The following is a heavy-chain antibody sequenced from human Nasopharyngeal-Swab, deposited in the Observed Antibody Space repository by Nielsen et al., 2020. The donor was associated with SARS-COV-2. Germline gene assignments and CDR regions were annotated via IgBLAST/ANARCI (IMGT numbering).Heavy chain of an antibody. CDR2: IIPIFGTA. J-gene: IGHJ6*03. CDR1: GYTFTSYA. CDR3: AREYMSYCSSTSCYGGNYYYYYMDV. Sequence: SVKVSCKASGYTFTSYAISWVRQAPGQGLEWMGGIIPIFGTANYAQKFQGRVTITADESTSTAYMELSSLRSEDTAVYYCAREYMSYCSSTSCYGGNYYYYYMDVWGKGTTVTVSS. D-gene: IGHD2-2*01. V-gene: IGHV1-69*13.